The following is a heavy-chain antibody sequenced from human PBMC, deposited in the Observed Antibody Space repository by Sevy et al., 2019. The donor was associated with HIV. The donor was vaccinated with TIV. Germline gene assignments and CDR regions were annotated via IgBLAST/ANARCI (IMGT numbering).Heavy chain of an antibody. CDR1: GYTFTSYD. J-gene: IGHJ4*01. Sequence: ASVKVSCKASGYTFTSYDINWVRQATGQGLEWMGWVNPDSGNTGYAQKFQGRVTMTKDTSTRTAYMELSSLRSEDTAIYYCARLGNRGDYWGHGTLVTVSS. D-gene: IGHD3-10*01. V-gene: IGHV1-8*01. CDR3: ARLGNRGDY. CDR2: VNPDSGNT.